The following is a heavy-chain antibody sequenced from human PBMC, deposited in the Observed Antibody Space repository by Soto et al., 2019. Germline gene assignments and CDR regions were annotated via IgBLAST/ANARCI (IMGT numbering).Heavy chain of an antibody. V-gene: IGHV1-69*13. CDR2: IIPIFGTA. J-gene: IGHJ6*02. CDR3: ARHYYYDSSGYPYVFRYYYYGMDV. D-gene: IGHD3-22*01. CDR1: GGTFSSYA. Sequence: GASVKVSCKASGGTFSSYAISWVRQAPGQGLEWMGGIIPIFGTANYAQKFQGRVTITADESTSTAYMELSSLRSEDTAVDYCARHYYYDSSGYPYVFRYYYYGMDVWGQGTTVTVSS.